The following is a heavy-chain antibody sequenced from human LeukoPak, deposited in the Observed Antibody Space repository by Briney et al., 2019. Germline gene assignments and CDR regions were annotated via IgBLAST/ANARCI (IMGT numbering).Heavy chain of an antibody. J-gene: IGHJ4*02. CDR2: ISSSGSTI. V-gene: IGHV3-11*01. Sequence: GGSLRLSCAASGFTFDDYGMSWVRQAPGKGLEWVSYISSSGSTIYYADSVKGRFTISRDNAKNSLYLQMNSLRAEDTAVYYCARDDRVMVRGVITKHLDYWGQGTLVTVSS. CDR3: ARDDRVMVRGVITKHLDY. CDR1: GFTFDDYG. D-gene: IGHD3-10*01.